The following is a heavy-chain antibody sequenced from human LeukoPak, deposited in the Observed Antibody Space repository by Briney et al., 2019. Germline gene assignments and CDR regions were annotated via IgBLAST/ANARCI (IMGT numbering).Heavy chain of an antibody. Sequence: PSETLSLTCTVSGYSISSGYYWGWIRQPPGKGLEWIGSIYHNGSTYYNPSLKSRVTISIDTSKKQFSLKLSSVTAADTAVYYCARLGGTYLESWYFDLWGRGTLVTVSS. CDR3: ARLGGTYLESWYFDL. CDR1: GYSISSGYY. V-gene: IGHV4-38-2*02. CDR2: IYHNGST. D-gene: IGHD1-26*01. J-gene: IGHJ2*01.